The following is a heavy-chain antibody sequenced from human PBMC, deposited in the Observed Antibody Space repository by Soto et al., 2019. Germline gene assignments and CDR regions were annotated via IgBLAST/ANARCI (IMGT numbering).Heavy chain of an antibody. CDR2: TSAYNGNT. Sequence: ASVKVSCKASGYTFTSYGISWVRQAPGQGLEWMGWTSAYNGNTNYAQKLQGRVTMTTDTSTSTAYMELRSLRSDDTAVYYCAREESVYCSGGSCYQFDYWGQGTLVTVSS. CDR3: AREESVYCSGGSCYQFDY. J-gene: IGHJ4*02. V-gene: IGHV1-18*01. CDR1: GYTFTSYG. D-gene: IGHD2-15*01.